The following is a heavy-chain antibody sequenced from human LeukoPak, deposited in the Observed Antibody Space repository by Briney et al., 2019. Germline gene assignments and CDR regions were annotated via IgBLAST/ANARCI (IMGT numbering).Heavy chain of an antibody. CDR3: ARLSTGIAVAGIRGVDY. CDR1: GYSFTSYW. D-gene: IGHD6-19*01. V-gene: IGHV5-51*01. J-gene: IGHJ4*02. CDR2: IYPGGSDT. Sequence: GESLTISCKGSGYSFTSYWIGWVRQMPGKGLEWMGIIYPGGSDTRYSPSFQGRVTISADKSISTAYLQWSSLKASDTAMYYCARLSTGIAVAGIRGVDYWGQGTLVTVSS.